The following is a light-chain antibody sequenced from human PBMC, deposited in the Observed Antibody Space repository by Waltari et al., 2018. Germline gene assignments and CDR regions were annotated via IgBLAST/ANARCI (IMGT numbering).Light chain of an antibody. V-gene: IGLV6-57*02. CDR1: GGSIAGPY. CDR3: QTYDTTNKGV. Sequence: NFILTQPHSVSESPGKTVTISCTCSGGSIAGPYVPWYKQRPGSAPTIVIYEENQRLSGVSDRFSGSIDFSSNSASLTISGLTPEDEADYYCQTYDTTNKGVFGGGTKLTV. CDR2: EEN. J-gene: IGLJ3*02.